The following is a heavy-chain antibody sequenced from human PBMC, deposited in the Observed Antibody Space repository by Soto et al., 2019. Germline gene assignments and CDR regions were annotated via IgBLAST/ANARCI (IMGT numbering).Heavy chain of an antibody. V-gene: IGHV4-34*01. J-gene: IGHJ5*02. D-gene: IGHD3-16*01. Sequence: SETLSLTCAAYGGFLSEPYWTWIRQPPGKGLEWIGEINHVGGTNYNPSLKSRVTMSVDTSQNQFSLRLISVTAADTAMYFCVRIRYQLPSSVLWLDPWGQGTPVTVSS. CDR1: GGFLSEPY. CDR3: VRIRYQLPSSVLWLDP. CDR2: INHVGGT.